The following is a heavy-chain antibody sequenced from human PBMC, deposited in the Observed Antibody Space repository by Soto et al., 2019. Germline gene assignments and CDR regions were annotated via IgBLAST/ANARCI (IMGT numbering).Heavy chain of an antibody. Sequence: QVQLVQSGAEVKKPGASVKVSCKASGYTFTSYGISWVRQAPGQGLEWMGWISAYNGNTNYAQKLQGRVTMTTDTSPSTAYMELRSLRSDDTAVYYCARDPAWTRLVVPAAKGFFDYWGQGTLVTVSS. J-gene: IGHJ4*02. CDR2: ISAYNGNT. V-gene: IGHV1-18*01. CDR3: ARDPAWTRLVVPAAKGFFDY. CDR1: GYTFTSYG. D-gene: IGHD2-2*01.